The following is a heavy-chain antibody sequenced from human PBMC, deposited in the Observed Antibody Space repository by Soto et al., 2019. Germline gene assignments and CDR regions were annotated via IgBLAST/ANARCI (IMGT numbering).Heavy chain of an antibody. V-gene: IGHV3-21*01. CDR2: ISQSDYT. Sequence: GGSLRLSCTVSGFAFNNYGINWVRQAPGKGLEWVSSISQSDYTYYSDSVKGRFAISRDNAKSSVSLQMNTLRVEDTAVYYCAREDSIIIPAVSDFWGQGPLVTVS. D-gene: IGHD2-2*01. CDR3: AREDSIIIPAVSDF. J-gene: IGHJ4*02. CDR1: GFAFNNYG.